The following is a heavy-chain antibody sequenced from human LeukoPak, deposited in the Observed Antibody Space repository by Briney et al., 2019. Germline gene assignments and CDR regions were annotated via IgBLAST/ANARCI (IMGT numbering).Heavy chain of an antibody. CDR2: INPSGGST. Sequence: ASVKVSCKASGYTFTGYYMHWVRQAPGQGLEWMGIINPSGGSTSYAQKFQGRVTMTRDMSTSTVYMELSSLRSEDTAVYYCARDPRAVAGQHDAFDIWGQGTMVTVSS. CDR1: GYTFTGYY. D-gene: IGHD6-19*01. V-gene: IGHV1-46*01. J-gene: IGHJ3*02. CDR3: ARDPRAVAGQHDAFDI.